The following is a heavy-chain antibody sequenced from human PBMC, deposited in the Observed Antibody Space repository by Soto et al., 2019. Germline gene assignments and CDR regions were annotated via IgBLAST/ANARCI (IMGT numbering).Heavy chain of an antibody. Sequence: SVKVSCKASGGTFSSYAISWVRQAPGQGLEWMGGIIPIFGTANYAQKFQGRVTITADESTSTAYMELSSLRSEDTAVYYCARNDGPGSPGYFDYWGQGTLVTVSS. V-gene: IGHV1-69*13. CDR1: GGTFSSYA. J-gene: IGHJ4*02. CDR3: ARNDGPGSPGYFDY. CDR2: IIPIFGTA. D-gene: IGHD3-10*01.